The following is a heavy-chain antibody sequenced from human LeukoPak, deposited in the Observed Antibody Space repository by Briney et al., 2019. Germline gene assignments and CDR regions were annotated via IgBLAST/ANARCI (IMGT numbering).Heavy chain of an antibody. D-gene: IGHD4/OR15-4a*01. J-gene: IGHJ4*02. CDR2: INDSGGT. Sequence: PSETLSLTCTVSGGSISGYYWSWIRQPPGKALEWIGYINDSGGTDYNPSLKSRVTISVDMSNNQVSLKLSSVTAADTAIYYCARHLALRAGAARSLDYWGQGTLVTVSS. CDR1: GGSISGYY. V-gene: IGHV4-59*08. CDR3: ARHLALRAGAARSLDY.